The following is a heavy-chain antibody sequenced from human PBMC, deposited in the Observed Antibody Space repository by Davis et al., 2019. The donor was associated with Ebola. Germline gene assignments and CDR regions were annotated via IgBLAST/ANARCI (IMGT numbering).Heavy chain of an antibody. CDR3: ARGVTMVRGVIGNWFDP. Sequence: AASVKVSCKASGYTFTSYGISWVRQAPGQGLEWMGWISAYNGNTNYAQKLQGRVTMTTDTSTSTAYMELRSLRSDDTAVYYCARGVTMVRGVIGNWFDPWGQGTLVTVSS. CDR1: GYTFTSYG. J-gene: IGHJ5*02. D-gene: IGHD3-10*01. CDR2: ISAYNGNT. V-gene: IGHV1-18*04.